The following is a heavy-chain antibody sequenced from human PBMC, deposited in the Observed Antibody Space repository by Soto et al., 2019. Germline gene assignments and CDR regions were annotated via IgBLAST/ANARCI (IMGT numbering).Heavy chain of an antibody. CDR1: GFTFSSYW. D-gene: IGHD6-6*01. J-gene: IGHJ6*02. V-gene: IGHV3-74*01. CDR3: ARTRPLEYSSSHYYYGMDV. CDR2: INSDGSST. Sequence: GGSLRLSCAASGFTFSSYWMHWVRQAPGKGLVWVSRINSDGSSTSYADSVKGRFTISRDNAKNTLYLQMNSLRAEDTAVYYCARTRPLEYSSSHYYYGMDVWGQGTTVTVSS.